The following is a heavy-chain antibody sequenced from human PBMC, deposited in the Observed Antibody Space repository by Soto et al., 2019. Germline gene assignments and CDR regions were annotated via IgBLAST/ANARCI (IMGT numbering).Heavy chain of an antibody. D-gene: IGHD2-21*02. Sequence: QVQLVESGGGVVQPGRSLRLSCAASGFTFSSYGMHWVRQAPGKGLEWVAVISYDGSNKYYADSVKGRFTISRDNSKNTLYLQMNSLRAEDTAVYYCANTHDGDCYSCYDSGMDVWGQGTTVTVSS. CDR3: ANTHDGDCYSCYDSGMDV. CDR1: GFTFSSYG. J-gene: IGHJ6*02. CDR2: ISYDGSNK. V-gene: IGHV3-30*18.